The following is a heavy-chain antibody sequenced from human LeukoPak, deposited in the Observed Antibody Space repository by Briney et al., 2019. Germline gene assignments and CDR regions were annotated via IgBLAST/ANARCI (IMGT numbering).Heavy chain of an antibody. J-gene: IGHJ6*02. CDR2: ISAYNGNT. Sequence: ASVKVSCKASGYTFTSYGISWVRQAPGQGLEWTGWISAYNGNTNYAQKLQGRVTMTTDTSTSTAYMELRSLRSDDTAVYYCARDLGSSSWVTYYYYYYGMDVWGQGTTVTVSS. D-gene: IGHD6-13*01. V-gene: IGHV1-18*01. CDR3: ARDLGSSSWVTYYYYYYGMDV. CDR1: GYTFTSYG.